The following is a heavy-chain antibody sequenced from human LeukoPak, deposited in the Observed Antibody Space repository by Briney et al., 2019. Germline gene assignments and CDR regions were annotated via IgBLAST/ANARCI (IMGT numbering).Heavy chain of an antibody. D-gene: IGHD3-16*01. CDR2: INHSGST. J-gene: IGHJ4*02. V-gene: IGHV4-34*01. Sequence: KSSETLSLTRAVYGGSFSGYYWSWIRQPPGKGLEWIGEINHSGSTNYNPSLKSRVTISVDTSKNQFSLKLSSVTAADTAVYYCASLGQAAPFDYWGQGTLVTVSS. CDR3: ASLGQAAPFDY. CDR1: GGSFSGYY.